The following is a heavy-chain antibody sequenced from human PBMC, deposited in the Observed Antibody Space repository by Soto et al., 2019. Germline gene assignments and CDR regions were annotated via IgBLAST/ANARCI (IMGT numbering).Heavy chain of an antibody. CDR3: ARGGDWYFDL. V-gene: IGHV3-53*01. CDR1: GFTVSSDY. D-gene: IGHD3-16*01. J-gene: IGHJ2*01. Sequence: EVQLVESGGGLIQPGGSLRLSCAASGFTVSSDYMNWVRQAPGKGPEGVTVVYSGGSTYYADSVKGRFTISRDDSKNTLYLQMNSLRVEDTAVYYCARGGDWYFDLWGRGTLVTVSS. CDR2: VYSGGST.